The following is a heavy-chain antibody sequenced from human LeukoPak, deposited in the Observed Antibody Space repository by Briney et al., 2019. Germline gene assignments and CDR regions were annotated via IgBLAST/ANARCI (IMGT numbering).Heavy chain of an antibody. CDR2: ISGSGDST. D-gene: IGHD1-26*01. Sequence: GGSLRLSCAASGFTFSDYAMSWVRQAPGKGLEWVSTISGSGDSTYYADSVKGRFTISRDNSKNTLYLQVNSLRAEDTAVFYCAKERGSSFYYFDCWGQGTLVTVSS. CDR3: AKERGSSFYYFDC. V-gene: IGHV3-23*01. J-gene: IGHJ4*02. CDR1: GFTFSDYA.